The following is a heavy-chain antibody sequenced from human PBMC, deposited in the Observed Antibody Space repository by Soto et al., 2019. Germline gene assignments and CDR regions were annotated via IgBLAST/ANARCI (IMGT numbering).Heavy chain of an antibody. D-gene: IGHD4-17*01. CDR3: ARDEIGYGAYDYGVPGWFDP. J-gene: IGHJ5*02. Sequence: QVQLVESGGGVVQPGRSLRLSCAASGFTFSSYGMHWVRQAPGKGLEWVAVISYDGSNKYYADSVKGRFTISRDNSKNTLYLQMNSLRAEDTAVYYCARDEIGYGAYDYGVPGWFDPWGQGTLVTVSS. V-gene: IGHV3-30*03. CDR1: GFTFSSYG. CDR2: ISYDGSNK.